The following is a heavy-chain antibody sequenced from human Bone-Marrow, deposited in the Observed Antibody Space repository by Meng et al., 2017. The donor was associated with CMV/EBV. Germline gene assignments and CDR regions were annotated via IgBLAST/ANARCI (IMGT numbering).Heavy chain of an antibody. D-gene: IGHD2-15*01. CDR3: ARVGCSGGSCYPPPPYYYGMDV. Sequence: ASVKVSCKASGYTFTGYYMHWVRQAPGQGLEWMGWINPNSGGTNYAQKCQGRVTMTRDTSISTASMELSRLRSDDTAVYYCARVGCSGGSCYPPPPYYYGMDVWGQGTTVTVSS. J-gene: IGHJ6*02. CDR2: INPNSGGT. V-gene: IGHV1-2*02. CDR1: GYTFTGYY.